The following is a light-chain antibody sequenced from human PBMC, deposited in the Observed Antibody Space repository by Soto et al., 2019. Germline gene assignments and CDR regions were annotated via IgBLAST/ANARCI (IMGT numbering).Light chain of an antibody. CDR1: SSDVGSYNR. CDR2: KVS. Sequence: QSALTQPPSVSGSPGQSVTISCTGTSSDVGSYNRVSWDQQPPGTAPKLMIYKVSNRPSGVPDRFSGSKSGNTASLTISGLQAEDEADYYCSLYTSSSTPVVFGGGTKLTVL. CDR3: SLYTSSSTPVV. V-gene: IGLV2-18*01. J-gene: IGLJ2*01.